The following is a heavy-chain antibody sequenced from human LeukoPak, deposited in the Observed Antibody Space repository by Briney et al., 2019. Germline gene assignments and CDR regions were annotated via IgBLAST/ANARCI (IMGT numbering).Heavy chain of an antibody. J-gene: IGHJ6*02. D-gene: IGHD2-21*01. CDR1: GFTVSSNY. V-gene: IGHV3-66*02. Sequence: PGGSLRLSCAASGFTVSSNYMSWVRQAPGKGLEWVSVIYSGGSTYYADSVKGRFTISRDNSKNTLYLQMNSLRAEDTAVYYCARDCCRGTQVGWYYYGMDVWGQGTTVTVSS. CDR3: ARDCCRGTQVGWYYYGMDV. CDR2: IYSGGST.